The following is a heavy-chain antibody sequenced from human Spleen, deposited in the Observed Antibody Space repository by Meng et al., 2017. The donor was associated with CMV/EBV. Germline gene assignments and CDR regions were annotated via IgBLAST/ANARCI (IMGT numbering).Heavy chain of an antibody. J-gene: IGHJ5*02. CDR3: ARGGSVEYQLLTFSRFDP. CDR1: GGSFSGYY. V-gene: IGHV4-34*01. Sequence: QVQLQQWGAGLFKPSETLSLTCAVYGGSFSGYYWSWIRQPPGKGLEWIGEINHSGSTNYNPSLKSRVTISVDTSKNQFSLKLSSVTAADTAVYYCARGGSVEYQLLTFSRFDPWGQGTLVTVSS. CDR2: INHSGST. D-gene: IGHD2-2*01.